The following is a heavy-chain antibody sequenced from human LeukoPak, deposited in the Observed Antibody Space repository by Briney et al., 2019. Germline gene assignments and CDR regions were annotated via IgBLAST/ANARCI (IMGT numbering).Heavy chain of an antibody. CDR2: IIPIFGTA. CDR3: ARALWFEELPDRRTYYFDY. CDR1: GGTFSSYA. Sequence: PLASVKVSFKASGGTFSSYAISWVRQAPGQGLEWMGGIIPIFGTANYAQKFQGRVTITTDESTNTAYMELSSLRFEDTAVYYCARALWFEELPDRRTYYFDYWGQGTLVTVSS. J-gene: IGHJ4*02. V-gene: IGHV1-69*05. D-gene: IGHD3-10*01.